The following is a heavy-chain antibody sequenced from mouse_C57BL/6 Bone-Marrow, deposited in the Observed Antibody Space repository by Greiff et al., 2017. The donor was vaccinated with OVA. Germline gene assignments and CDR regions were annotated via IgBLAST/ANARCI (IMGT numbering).Heavy chain of an antibody. D-gene: IGHD2-2*01. CDR1: GYTFTSYW. V-gene: IGHV1-64*01. CDR2: IHPNSGST. J-gene: IGHJ3*01. CDR3: APRGDYGYDEWFAY. Sequence: QVQLQQPGAELVKPGASVKLSCKASGYTFTSYWMHWVKQRPGQGLEWIGMIHPNSGSTNYNEKFKSKATLTVDKSSSTAYMQLSSLTSEDSAVYYCAPRGDYGYDEWFAYWGQGTLVTVSA.